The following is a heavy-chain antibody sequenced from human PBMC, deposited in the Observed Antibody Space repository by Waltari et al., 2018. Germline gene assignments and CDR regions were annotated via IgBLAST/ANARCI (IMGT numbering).Heavy chain of an antibody. CDR2: IYHGGIT. J-gene: IGHJ4*02. CDR3: VRSGLGYCTSSTCYKNDD. D-gene: IGHD2-2*02. V-gene: IGHV4-38-2*01. CDR1: GYLINSGYY. Sequence: QVQLQESGPGLVRPSETLSLTCVVSGYLINSGYYWGWVRQTPGKGLQWIGSIYHGGITDYNPSLKSRLTLSVDTSRNQFSLKLTSVTAADTAIYYCVRSGLGYCTSSTCYKNDDWGQGTLVTVSS.